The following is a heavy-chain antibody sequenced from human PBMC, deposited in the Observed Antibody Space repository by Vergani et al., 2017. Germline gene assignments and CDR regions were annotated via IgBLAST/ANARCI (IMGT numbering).Heavy chain of an antibody. CDR1: GASIRSSNYY. V-gene: IGHV4-39*01. CDR3: AGHSXVAWLVNLGWIDP. D-gene: IGHD6-19*01. CDR2: IYYSGST. J-gene: IGHJ5*02. Sequence: QLQLQESGPGLVKPSATLALTCSVSGASIRSSNYYWGWIRQPPGKGLEWIASIYYSGSTYYNPSLKSRVTISVDTSKNQFSLKLSSVTAADTAVYFCAGHSXVAWLVNLGWIDPWGQGILVTVSS.